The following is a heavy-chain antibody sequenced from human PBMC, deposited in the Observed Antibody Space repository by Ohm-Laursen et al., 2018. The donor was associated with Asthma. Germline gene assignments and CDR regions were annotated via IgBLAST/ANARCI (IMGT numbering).Heavy chain of an antibody. V-gene: IGHV3-30-3*01. D-gene: IGHD2-21*02. CDR1: GFTFSNFA. Sequence: SLRPSCAASGFTFSNFAMHWVRQAPGKGLEWVSIITSDGSWTSYADSVKGRFTISRDNSKNTLYMQMNSLRAEDTAVYYCARRDFSGGDPSAAFDIWGQGTMVTVSS. CDR3: ARRDFSGGDPSAAFDI. CDR2: ITSDGSWT. J-gene: IGHJ3*02.